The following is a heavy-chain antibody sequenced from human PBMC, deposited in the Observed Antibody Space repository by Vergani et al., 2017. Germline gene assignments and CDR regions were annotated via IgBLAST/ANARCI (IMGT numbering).Heavy chain of an antibody. CDR3: ARGYSSGDDAFDI. Sequence: QVQLQQWGAGLLKPSETLSLTCAVYGGSFSGYYWSWIRQPPGKGLEWIGEINHSGSTNYNPSLKSRVTISVDTSKNQFSLKLSSVTAEDTAVYFCARGYSSGDDAFDIWGQGTIVTVSS. J-gene: IGHJ3*02. V-gene: IGHV4-34*01. CDR1: GGSFSGYY. CDR2: INHSGST. D-gene: IGHD3-22*01.